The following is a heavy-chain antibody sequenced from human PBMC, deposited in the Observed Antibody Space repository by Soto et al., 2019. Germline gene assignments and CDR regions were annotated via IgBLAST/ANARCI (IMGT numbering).Heavy chain of an antibody. Sequence: QVQLVQSGAEVKKPGASVKVSCKASGYTFTSYYMHWVRQAPGQGLEWMGIINPSGGSTSYAQKFQGRVTLTRDTSPSTVYMELSSLRSEDTAVYYCARGSAITIFGVAYNWFDPWGQGTLVTVSS. CDR1: GYTFTSYY. CDR3: ARGSAITIFGVAYNWFDP. D-gene: IGHD3-3*01. CDR2: INPSGGST. J-gene: IGHJ5*02. V-gene: IGHV1-46*01.